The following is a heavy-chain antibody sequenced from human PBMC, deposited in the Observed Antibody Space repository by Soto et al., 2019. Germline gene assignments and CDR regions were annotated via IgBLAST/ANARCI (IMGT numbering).Heavy chain of an antibody. V-gene: IGHV4-34*01. D-gene: IGHD3-22*01. Sequence: KTSETLSLTCAVYGGSFSGYYWSWIRQPPGKGLEWIGEINHSGSTNYNPSLKSRVTISVDTSKNQFSLKLSSVTAADTAVYYCARAQYYYDSSGYYRYWGQGTLVTVSS. CDR1: GGSFSGYY. CDR3: ARAQYYYDSSGYYRY. CDR2: INHSGST. J-gene: IGHJ4*02.